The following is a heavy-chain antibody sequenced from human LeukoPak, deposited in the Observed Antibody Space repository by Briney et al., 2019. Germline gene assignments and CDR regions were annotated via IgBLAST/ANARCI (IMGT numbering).Heavy chain of an antibody. CDR1: GFTFSSYS. CDR3: AIEVAVTPFPYYYYGMDV. V-gene: IGHV3-21*01. J-gene: IGHJ6*02. CDR2: ISSSSSNI. Sequence: GGSLRLSCAASGFTFSSYSMNWVRQAPGKGLEWVSSISSSSSNIYYADSVKGRFTISRDNAKNSLYLQMNSLRAKDTAVYYCAIEVAVTPFPYYYYGMDVWGQGTTVTVSS. D-gene: IGHD4-17*01.